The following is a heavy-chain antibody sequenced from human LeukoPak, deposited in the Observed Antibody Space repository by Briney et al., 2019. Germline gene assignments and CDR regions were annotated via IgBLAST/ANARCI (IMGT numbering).Heavy chain of an antibody. CDR2: IWYDGSNK. V-gene: IGHV3-33*01. J-gene: IGHJ6*04. D-gene: IGHD5-12*01. Sequence: PGGSLRLSCAASGFTFSSYGMHWVRQAPGKGLEWVAVIWYDGSNKYYADSVKGRLTISRDNSKNTLYLQMNSLRAEDTAVYYCARNVWWLLDVMDVWGKGTTVTVSS. CDR1: GFTFSSYG. CDR3: ARNVWWLLDVMDV.